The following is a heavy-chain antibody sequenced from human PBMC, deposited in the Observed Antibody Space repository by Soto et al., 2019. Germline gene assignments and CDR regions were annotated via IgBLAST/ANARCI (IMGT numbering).Heavy chain of an antibody. Sequence: KQSQTLSLTCAISGDSVSSNSAGWNWIRQSPSGGLEWLGRTYYRSQWYYEYAVSVKGRITINPDTSKNQFSLQLNSVTPEDTAVYYCVRFGSGWNYWGQGSMVTVSS. CDR1: GDSVSSNSAG. CDR3: VRFGSGWNY. J-gene: IGHJ4*02. V-gene: IGHV6-1*01. D-gene: IGHD6-19*01. CDR2: TYYRSQWYY.